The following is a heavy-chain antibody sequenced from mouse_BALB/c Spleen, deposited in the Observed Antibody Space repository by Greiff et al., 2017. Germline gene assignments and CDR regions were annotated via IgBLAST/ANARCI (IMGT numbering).Heavy chain of an antibody. CDR3: ARSGGNSPWFAY. CDR1: GYTFTSYY. CDR2: IYPGNVNT. D-gene: IGHD2-1*01. Sequence: VQLQQSGPELVKPGASVRISCKASGYTFTSYYIHWVKQRPGQGLEWIGWIYPGNVNTKYNEKFKGKATLTADKSSSTAYMQLSSLTSEDSAVYFCARSGGNSPWFAYWGQGTLGTVSA. V-gene: IGHV1S56*01. J-gene: IGHJ3*01.